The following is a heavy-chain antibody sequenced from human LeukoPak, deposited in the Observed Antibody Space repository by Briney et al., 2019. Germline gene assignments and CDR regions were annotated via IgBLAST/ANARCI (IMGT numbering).Heavy chain of an antibody. CDR3: AKVESRLGTSQYIY. CDR1: GFTFSSYA. CDR2: ISGSGGST. Sequence: GGSLRLSCAASGFTFSSYAMSWVRQAPGKGLEWVSAISGSGGSTYYADSVKGRFTISRDSSKNTLYLQMNSLRAEDTAVYYCAKVESRLGTSQYIYWGQGTLVTVSS. D-gene: IGHD6-6*01. J-gene: IGHJ4*02. V-gene: IGHV3-23*01.